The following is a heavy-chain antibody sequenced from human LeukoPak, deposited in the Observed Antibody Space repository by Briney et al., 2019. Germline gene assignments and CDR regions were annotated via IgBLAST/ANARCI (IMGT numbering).Heavy chain of an antibody. V-gene: IGHV4-31*03. CDR3: ARDDYGDHFDY. D-gene: IGHD4-17*01. Sequence: SQTLSLTCTVSGGSISSGGYYWSWIRQHPGKGLEWIGYIYYSGSTYYNPSLKSRVTISVDTSKNQFSLKLSSATAADTAVYYCARDDYGDHFDYWGQGTLVTVSS. CDR2: IYYSGST. J-gene: IGHJ4*02. CDR1: GGSISSGGYY.